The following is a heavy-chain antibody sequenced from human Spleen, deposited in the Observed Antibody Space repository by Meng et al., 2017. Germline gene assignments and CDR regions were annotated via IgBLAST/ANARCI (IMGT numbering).Heavy chain of an antibody. Sequence: EGELVGSGGGLVEAGGSLRLSCAASGFTFSNAWMSWVRQTPGKGLEWLGRIKSKTDGETTDYAAPVKGRFSISRDDAKNTLYLQMDSLKTEDTAVYYCQWLSTHPPDCWGQGTLVTVSS. D-gene: IGHD3-22*01. CDR3: QWLSTHPPDC. CDR1: GFTFSNAW. V-gene: IGHV3-15*01. CDR2: IKSKTDGETT. J-gene: IGHJ4*02.